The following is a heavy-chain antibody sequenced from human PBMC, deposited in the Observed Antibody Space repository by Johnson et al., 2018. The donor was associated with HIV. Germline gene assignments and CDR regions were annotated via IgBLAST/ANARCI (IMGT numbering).Heavy chain of an antibody. V-gene: IGHV3-43*01. CDR2: ISWDGGST. Sequence: VQLVESGGGVVQPGRSLRLSCAASGFTFSSYTMHWVRQAPGKGLEWVSLISWDGGSTYYADSVKGRFTISRDNSKNSLYLQMNSLRTEDTALYYCAKDGSGDVRGAFDIWGQGTMVTVSS. CDR3: AKDGSGDVRGAFDI. CDR1: GFTFSSYT. D-gene: IGHD3-10*02. J-gene: IGHJ3*02.